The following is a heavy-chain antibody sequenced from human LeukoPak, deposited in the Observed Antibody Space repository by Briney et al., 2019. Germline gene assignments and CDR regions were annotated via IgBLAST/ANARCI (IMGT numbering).Heavy chain of an antibody. CDR3: ARVSPSSRAPLLRFLDRAIRTRDYYYYMDV. CDR2: MNPNSGNT. CDR1: GYTFTSYD. V-gene: IGHV1-8*03. D-gene: IGHD3-3*01. Sequence: ASVKVSCKASGYTFTSYDINWVRQATGQGLEWMGWMNPNSGNTGYAQKFRGRVTITRNTSISTAYMELSSLRSEDTAVYYCARVSPSSRAPLLRFLDRAIRTRDYYYYMDVWGKGTTVTVSS. J-gene: IGHJ6*03.